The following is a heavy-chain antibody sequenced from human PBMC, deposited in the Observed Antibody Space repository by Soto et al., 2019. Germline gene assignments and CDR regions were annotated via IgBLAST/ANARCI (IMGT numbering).Heavy chain of an antibody. D-gene: IGHD3-16*01. V-gene: IGHV4-39*01. J-gene: IGHJ4*02. CDR3: ARRVAGREVGGFDY. CDR2: IYYSGST. CDR1: GGSISSSSYY. Sequence: QLQLQESGPGLVKPSETLSLTCTVSGGSISSSSYYWGWIRQPPGKGPEWIGSIYYSGSTYYNPSLKSRVPISVDTSKNQFSLKLSSVTAADTAVYYCARRVAGREVGGFDYWGQGTLVPVSS.